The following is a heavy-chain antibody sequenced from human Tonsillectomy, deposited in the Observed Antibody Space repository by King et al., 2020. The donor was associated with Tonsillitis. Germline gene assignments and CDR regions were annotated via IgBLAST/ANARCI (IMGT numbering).Heavy chain of an antibody. CDR3: ARDGELSGWVPSPWDEAFDI. CDR1: GFTFGDYA. CDR2: IRSKAYGGTT. D-gene: IGHD6-19*01. V-gene: IGHV3-49*03. J-gene: IGHJ3*02. Sequence: VQLVESGGGLIQPGRSLRLSCTASGFTFGDYAMSWFRQAPGKGLEWVSFIRSKAYGGTTEYAASVKGRFSISRDDSKSIAYLQMNSLKTEDTAVYYCARDGELSGWVPSPWDEAFDIWGQGTMVTVSS.